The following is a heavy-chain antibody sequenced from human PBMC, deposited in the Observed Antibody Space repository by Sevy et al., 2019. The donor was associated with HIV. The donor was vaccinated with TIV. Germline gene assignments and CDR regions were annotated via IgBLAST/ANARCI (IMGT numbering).Heavy chain of an antibody. J-gene: IGHJ4*02. CDR2: MNPNSGIT. Sequence: ASVKVSCKASGYTFTSYEINWVRQATGQGLEWMGWMNPNSGITVYAQKFQGRVTLTRNTSINTAYMELSSLRSEDTAVYYCATRPYYDLDYWGQGTLVTVSS. CDR1: GYTFTSYE. CDR3: ATRPYYDLDY. V-gene: IGHV1-8*01. D-gene: IGHD3-22*01.